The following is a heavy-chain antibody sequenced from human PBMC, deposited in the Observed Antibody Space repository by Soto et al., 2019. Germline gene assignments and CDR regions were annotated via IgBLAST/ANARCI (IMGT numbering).Heavy chain of an antibody. Sequence: SETLSLTCTVSGGSISSYYWSWIRQPPGKGLEWIGYIYATGTTDYNPSLKSRAMMSVDTSKKQFSLRLRSVTAADTAVYYCVRDGTKTLRDWFDPWGQGISVTVSS. V-gene: IGHV4-59*12. CDR3: VRDGTKTLRDWFDP. D-gene: IGHD1-1*01. CDR1: GGSISSYY. J-gene: IGHJ5*02. CDR2: IYATGTT.